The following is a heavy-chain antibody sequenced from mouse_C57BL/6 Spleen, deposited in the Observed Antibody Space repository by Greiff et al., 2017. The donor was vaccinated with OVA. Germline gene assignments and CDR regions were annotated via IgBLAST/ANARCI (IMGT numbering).Heavy chain of an antibody. CDR1: GYTFTSYW. CDR2: IDPSDSYT. D-gene: IGHD2-4*01. J-gene: IGHJ3*01. V-gene: IGHV1-50*01. CDR3: AIYYDYGSWFAY. Sequence: VQLQQPGAELVKPGASVKLSCKASGYTFTSYWMQWVKQRPGQGLEWIGEIDPSDSYTNYNQKFKGKATLTVDTSSSTAYMQLSSLTSEDSAVYYCAIYYDYGSWFAYWGQGTLVTVSA.